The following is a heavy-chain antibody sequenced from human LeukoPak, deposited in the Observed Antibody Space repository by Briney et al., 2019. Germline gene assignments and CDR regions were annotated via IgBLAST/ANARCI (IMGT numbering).Heavy chain of an antibody. CDR3: ASWRWLQLYYFDH. CDR1: GFTFSSYA. Sequence: GGSLRLSCAASGFTFSSYAMSWVRQAPGKGLEWVSLISGSDGSTYYADSVKGRFTISRDTPKNTLYLQMNSLRGEDTAVYYCASWRWLQLYYFDHWGQGTLVTVSS. V-gene: IGHV3-23*01. J-gene: IGHJ4*02. D-gene: IGHD5-24*01. CDR2: ISGSDGST.